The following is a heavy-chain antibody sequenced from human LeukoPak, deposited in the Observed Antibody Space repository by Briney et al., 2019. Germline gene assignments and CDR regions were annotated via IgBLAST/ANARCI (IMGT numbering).Heavy chain of an antibody. V-gene: IGHV3-15*01. CDR1: GFTFSNTW. CDR2: IQSKTDGGTT. D-gene: IGHD3-10*01. CDR3: ATLTVRGVINI. J-gene: IGHJ4*02. Sequence: GGSLRLSYAASGFTFSNTWMNWVRQAPGKGLEWVGRIQSKTDGGTTEYAAPVKGRFTISRDDSKTTLYLQMNSLKTEDTAVYYCATLTVRGVINIWGQGTLVTVSS.